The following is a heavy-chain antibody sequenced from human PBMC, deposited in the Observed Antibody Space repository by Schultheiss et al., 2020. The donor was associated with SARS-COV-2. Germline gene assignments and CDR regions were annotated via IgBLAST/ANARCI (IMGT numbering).Heavy chain of an antibody. V-gene: IGHV3-30*07. CDR1: GFTFSSYA. J-gene: IGHJ5*02. Sequence: GGSLRLSCAASGFTFSSYAMHWVRQAPGKGLEWVAVISYDGSNKYYADSVKGRFTISRDNAKNSLYLQMNSLRREDTAVYYCASDGDDILTGYRPDPGDHWGQGTLVTVSS. CDR3: ASDGDDILTGYRPDPGDH. CDR2: ISYDGSNK. D-gene: IGHD3-9*01.